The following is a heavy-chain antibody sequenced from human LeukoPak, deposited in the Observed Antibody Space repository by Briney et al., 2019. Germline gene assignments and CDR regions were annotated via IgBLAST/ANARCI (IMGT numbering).Heavy chain of an antibody. CDR2: IYTSGST. V-gene: IGHV4-61*02. J-gene: IGHJ6*03. CDR3: ARDSRRFGGGPYYMDV. Sequence: PSQTLSLTCTVSGGSISSGSYYWSWIRQPAGKGLEWIGRIYTSGSTNYNPSLKSRVTISVDTSKNQFSLKLSSVTAADTAVYYCARDSRRFGGGPYYMDVWGKGTTVTISS. CDR1: GGSISSGSYY. D-gene: IGHD3-10*01.